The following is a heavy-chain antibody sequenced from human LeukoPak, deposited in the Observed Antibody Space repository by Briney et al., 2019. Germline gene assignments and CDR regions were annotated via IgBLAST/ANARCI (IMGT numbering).Heavy chain of an antibody. V-gene: IGHV3-7*04. CDR3: ARDPMAGTVDC. D-gene: IGHD6-19*01. CDR2: INQDGSEK. Sequence: GGSLRLSCAASSFIFSNYWMSWVRQAPGKGLEWVANINQDGSEKYYVDSVKGRFTISRDNAKNSLYLQMNSLRAEDTAVYFCARDPMAGTVDCWGQGTLVTVSS. CDR1: SFIFSNYW. J-gene: IGHJ4*02.